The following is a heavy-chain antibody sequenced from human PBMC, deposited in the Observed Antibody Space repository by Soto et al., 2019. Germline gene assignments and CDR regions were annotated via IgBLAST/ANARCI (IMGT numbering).Heavy chain of an antibody. D-gene: IGHD6-13*01. CDR3: ARGTGGIALYYFDY. CDR2: INAGNGNT. Sequence: ASVKVSCKASGYTFTSYAMHWVRQAPGQRLEWMGWINAGNGNTKYSQKFQGRVTITRDTSASTAYMELSRLRSEDTAVYYCARGTGGIALYYFDYWGQGTLVTVSS. CDR1: GYTFTSYA. V-gene: IGHV1-3*01. J-gene: IGHJ4*02.